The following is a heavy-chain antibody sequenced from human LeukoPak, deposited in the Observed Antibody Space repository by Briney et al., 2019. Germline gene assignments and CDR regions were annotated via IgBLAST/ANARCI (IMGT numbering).Heavy chain of an antibody. CDR3: VKHVGSRWSNNRFDP. CDR2: FGPTGKT. D-gene: IGHD6-13*01. V-gene: IGHV3-23*01. J-gene: IGHJ5*02. CDR1: GFALSSHA. Sequence: GSLRLSCAASGFALSSHAMSWLRQAPGKGPEWVSAFGPTGKTYYADSAKGRFTIPRDNSNNTVYLQMNSLRVGDTALYYCVKHVGSRWSNNRFDPWGQGTLVTVSS.